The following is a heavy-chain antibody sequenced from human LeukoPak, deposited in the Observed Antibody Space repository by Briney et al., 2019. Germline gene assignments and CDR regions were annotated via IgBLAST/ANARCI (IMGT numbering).Heavy chain of an antibody. D-gene: IGHD5-18*01. CDR2: ISAYNGNT. CDR3: ARVDLMRGTAMVNFDY. J-gene: IGHJ4*02. V-gene: IGHV1-18*01. CDR1: GYTFTSYG. Sequence: GASVKVSCKASGYTFTSYGISWVRQAPGQGLEWVGWISAYNGNTNYAQKLQGRVTMTTDTSTSTAYMELRSLRSDDTAVYYCARVDLMRGTAMVNFDYWGQGTLVTVSS.